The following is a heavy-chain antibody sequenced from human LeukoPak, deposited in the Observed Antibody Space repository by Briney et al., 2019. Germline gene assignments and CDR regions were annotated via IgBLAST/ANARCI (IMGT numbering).Heavy chain of an antibody. V-gene: IGHV4-4*07. Sequence: SETLSLTCTVSGGSISSYYWSWIRQPAGKGLEWIGRIYTSGSTNYNPSLKSRVTISVDKSKNHFSLKLSSVTAADTAVYYCARDLAYCGGDCPFNWFDPWGQGTLVTVSS. J-gene: IGHJ5*02. CDR3: ARDLAYCGGDCPFNWFDP. D-gene: IGHD2-21*02. CDR2: IYTSGST. CDR1: GGSISSYY.